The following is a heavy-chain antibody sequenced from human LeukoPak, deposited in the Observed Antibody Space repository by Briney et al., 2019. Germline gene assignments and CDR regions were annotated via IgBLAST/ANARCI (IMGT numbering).Heavy chain of an antibody. D-gene: IGHD2-15*01. Sequence: SETLSLTCTVSGGSISSYYCNWISQPPGKGLEWIGYIDYSGSTNYNPSLKSRVTISVDTSRNQFSLKLSSVTAADTAVYYCARLVHCSGGSCYSAGVRDWFDAWGQGTLVTVSS. J-gene: IGHJ5*02. CDR1: GGSISSYY. CDR3: ARLVHCSGGSCYSAGVRDWFDA. V-gene: IGHV4-59*08. CDR2: IDYSGST.